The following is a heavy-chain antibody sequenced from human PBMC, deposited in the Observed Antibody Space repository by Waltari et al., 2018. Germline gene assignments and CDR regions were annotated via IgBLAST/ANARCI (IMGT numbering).Heavy chain of an antibody. D-gene: IGHD4-17*01. CDR2: INPKSGGT. CDR1: GYTFTDYF. Sequence: QVHLVQSGAEVKKPGASVKVSCKASGYTFTDYFMHWLRQAPGQGLEWMGWINPKSGGTTYAHKFLGRVTMTKDTSISTAYMELTRLRSDDTAVYFCARDTLATTSEYFQNWGQGTLVTVSS. V-gene: IGHV1-2*07. J-gene: IGHJ1*01. CDR3: ARDTLATTSEYFQN.